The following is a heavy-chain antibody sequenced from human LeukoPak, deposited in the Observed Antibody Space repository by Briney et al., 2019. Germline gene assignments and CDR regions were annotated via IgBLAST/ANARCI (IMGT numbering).Heavy chain of an antibody. CDR2: IYPGDSDT. V-gene: IGHV5-51*01. CDR3: ARPVGVAATGTVWFDP. D-gene: IGHD2-15*01. J-gene: IGHJ5*02. Sequence: ESLKISCKGSGYSFTSYWIGWVRQMPGKGLEWMGIIYPGDSDTRYSPSFQGQVTISADKSISTAYLQWSSLKASDTAMYYCARPVGVAATGTVWFDPWGQGTLVTVSS. CDR1: GYSFTSYW.